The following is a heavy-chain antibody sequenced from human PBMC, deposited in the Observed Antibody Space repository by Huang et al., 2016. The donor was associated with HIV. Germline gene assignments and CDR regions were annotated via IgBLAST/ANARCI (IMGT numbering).Heavy chain of an antibody. CDR1: GYSFTSYW. CDR3: ARGGYYYGSGSYWDY. D-gene: IGHD3-10*01. CDR2: IYPGDSDT. Sequence: EVQLVQSGAEVKKPGESLKISCKGSGYSFTSYWIGWVRPMPGKGLEWRGFIYPGDSDTRYSPSFQGQVTISADKSISTAYLQWSSLKASDTAMYYCARGGYYYGSGSYWDYWGQGTLVTVSS. J-gene: IGHJ4*02. V-gene: IGHV5-51*03.